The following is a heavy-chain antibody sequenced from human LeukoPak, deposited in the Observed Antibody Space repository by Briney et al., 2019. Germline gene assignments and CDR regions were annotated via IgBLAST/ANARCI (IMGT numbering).Heavy chain of an antibody. V-gene: IGHV3-30*18. Sequence: GRSLRLSLAASGFTFSSYGMHWVRQAPGKGLEWVAVISYDGSNKYYADSVKGRFTISRDNSKNTLYLQMNSLRAEDTAVYYCAKDGYYYDSSLDYWAREPWSPSPQ. CDR3: AKDGYYYDSSLDY. D-gene: IGHD3-22*01. CDR1: GFTFSSYG. J-gene: IGHJ4*02. CDR2: ISYDGSNK.